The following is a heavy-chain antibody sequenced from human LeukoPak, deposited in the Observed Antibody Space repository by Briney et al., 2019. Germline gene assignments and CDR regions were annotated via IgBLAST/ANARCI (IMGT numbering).Heavy chain of an antibody. V-gene: IGHV1-2*02. J-gene: IGHJ4*02. Sequence: ASVTVSCTASGYTFTVYYMHWVRQAPGQGLGWMGWINPNSGGTNYAQKFQGRVTMTRDTSISTAYMELSRLRSDDTAVYYCAREELWFGELSCLDYWGQGILVTVSS. CDR3: AREELWFGELSCLDY. CDR1: GYTFTVYY. CDR2: INPNSGGT. D-gene: IGHD3-10*01.